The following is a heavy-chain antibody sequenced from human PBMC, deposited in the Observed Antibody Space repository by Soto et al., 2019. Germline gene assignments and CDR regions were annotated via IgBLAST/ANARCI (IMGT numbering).Heavy chain of an antibody. V-gene: IGHV3-21*01. Sequence: GGSLRLSCAASGFTFSSYSMNWVRQAPGKGLEWVSSISSSSSYIYYADSVKGRFTISRDNAKNSLYLQMNSLRAEDTAVYYCARDLTFLGYYYYMDVWGKGTTVTVSS. CDR2: ISSSSSYI. CDR3: ARDLTFLGYYYYMDV. CDR1: GFTFSSYS. J-gene: IGHJ6*03.